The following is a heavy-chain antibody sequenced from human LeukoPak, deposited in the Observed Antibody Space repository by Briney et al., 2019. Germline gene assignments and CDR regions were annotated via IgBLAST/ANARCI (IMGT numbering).Heavy chain of an antibody. Sequence: SETLSLTCTVSGGSISRYYWSWIRQPPGKGLEWIGYIYYSGSTNYNPSLKSRVTISVDTSKNQFSLKLSSVTAADTAVYYCARHVPMGYYDSSGHRGYYYGMDVWGQGTTVTVSS. J-gene: IGHJ6*02. CDR1: GGSISRYY. D-gene: IGHD3-22*01. V-gene: IGHV4-59*01. CDR2: IYYSGST. CDR3: ARHVPMGYYDSSGHRGYYYGMDV.